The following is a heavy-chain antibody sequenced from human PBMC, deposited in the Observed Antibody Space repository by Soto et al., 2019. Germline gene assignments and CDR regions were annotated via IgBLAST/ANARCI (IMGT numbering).Heavy chain of an antibody. V-gene: IGHV4-39*01. J-gene: IGHJ4*02. CDR2: IYYSGST. Sequence: SETLSLTCTVSGGSISSSSYYWGWIRQPPGKGLEWIGSIYYSGSTYYNPSLKSRVTISVDTSKNQFSLKLSSVTAADTAVYYCARQVPAAFFDYWGQGTLVTVSS. CDR3: ARQVPAAFFDY. D-gene: IGHD2-2*01. CDR1: GGSISSSSYY.